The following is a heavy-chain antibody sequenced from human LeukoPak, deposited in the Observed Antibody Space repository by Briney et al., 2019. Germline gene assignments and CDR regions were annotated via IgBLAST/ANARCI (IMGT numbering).Heavy chain of an antibody. V-gene: IGHV5-10-1*01. D-gene: IGHD3-9*01. CDR1: GYSFTSYW. J-gene: IGHJ4*02. Sequence: GESLKISCKGSGYSFTSYWISWVRRMPGKGLEWMGRIDPSDSYTNYSPSFQGHVTISADKSISTAYLQWSSLKASDTAMYYCARERYFDWLLSFDYWGQGTLVTVSS. CDR3: ARERYFDWLLSFDY. CDR2: IDPSDSYT.